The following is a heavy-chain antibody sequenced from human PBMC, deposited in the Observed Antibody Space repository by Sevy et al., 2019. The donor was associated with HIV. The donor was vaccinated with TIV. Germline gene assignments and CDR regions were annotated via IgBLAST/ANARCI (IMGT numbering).Heavy chain of an antibody. Sequence: ASVKVSCKASGYTFTNYHITWVRQAPGQGLEWMGWITAYNGNTNYPQRLQGSVTMTTDTSTSTAYMELGSLRSDDTAVYDCARAPSGSQGPGQYFHHWGQGTLVTVSS. CDR2: ITAYNGNT. D-gene: IGHD1-26*01. V-gene: IGHV1-18*01. CDR3: ARAPSGSQGPGQYFHH. J-gene: IGHJ1*01. CDR1: GYTFTNYH.